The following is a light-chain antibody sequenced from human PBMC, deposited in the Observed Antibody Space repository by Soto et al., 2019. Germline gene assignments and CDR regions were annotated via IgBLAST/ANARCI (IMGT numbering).Light chain of an antibody. Sequence: QSALTQPASVSGSPAQSITISCTGTSSDIGDYNYVSWYQQHPGKAPRLMIYDVINRPSGVSNRFSGSKSGNTASLTISGLQPEDEANYYCASYTSSGTFVVFGGGTQLTVL. CDR3: ASYTSSGTFVV. CDR2: DVI. V-gene: IGLV2-14*03. J-gene: IGLJ2*01. CDR1: SSDIGDYNY.